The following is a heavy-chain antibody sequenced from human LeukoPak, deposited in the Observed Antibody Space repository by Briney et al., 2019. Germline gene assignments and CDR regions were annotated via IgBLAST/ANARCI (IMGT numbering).Heavy chain of an antibody. J-gene: IGHJ4*02. V-gene: IGHV3-23*01. CDR2: ISDSRTST. Sequence: GGSLRLSCVASGFTFSSYAMSWVRQAPGKGLEWVSAISDSRTSTYYADSVKGRFTNSRDNSKNTLYPQMNSLRAEDTAVYYCAQFGPGMAVGDYWGQGTLVTVSS. CDR1: GFTFSSYA. D-gene: IGHD2-8*01. CDR3: AQFGPGMAVGDY.